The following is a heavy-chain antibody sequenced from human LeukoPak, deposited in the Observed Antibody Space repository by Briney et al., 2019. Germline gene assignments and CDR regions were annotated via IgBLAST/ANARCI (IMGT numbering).Heavy chain of an antibody. V-gene: IGHV4-38-2*02. D-gene: IGHD6-6*01. J-gene: IGHJ4*02. CDR3: AKDPLTIAARPGY. CDR2: IYHSGST. Sequence: SETLSLTCTVSGYSISSGYYWGWIRQPPGKGLEWIGSIYHSGSTYYNPSLKSRVTISVDKSKNQFSLKLSSVTAADTAVYYCAKDPLTIAARPGYWGQGTLVTVSS. CDR1: GYSISSGYY.